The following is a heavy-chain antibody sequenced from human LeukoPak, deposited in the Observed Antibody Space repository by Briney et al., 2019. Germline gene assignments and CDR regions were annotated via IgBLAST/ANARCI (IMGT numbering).Heavy chain of an antibody. Sequence: PGGSLRLSCAASGFTFSDYAMHWVRQAPGKELEYVSAISSNGGSIHYASSVKGRFTIPRDNSKNTLYLQMDSLRAEDMAVYYCARDTCGCGSGWHLYWYFDLWGRGTLVTVSS. V-gene: IGHV3-64*01. CDR2: ISSNGGSI. D-gene: IGHD6-19*01. J-gene: IGHJ2*01. CDR1: GFTFSDYA. CDR3: ARDTCGCGSGWHLYWYFDL.